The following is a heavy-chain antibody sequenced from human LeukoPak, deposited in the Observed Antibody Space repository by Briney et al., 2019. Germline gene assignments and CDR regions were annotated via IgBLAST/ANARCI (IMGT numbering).Heavy chain of an antibody. J-gene: IGHJ5*02. V-gene: IGHV4-34*01. Sequence: SETLSLTCAVYGGSFSGYYWSWIRQPPGKGLEWIGEINHSGSTNYNPSLKSRVTISVDTSKNQFSLKLSSVTAADTAVYYCARHMYSSSRSLISWFDPWGQGTLVTVSS. CDR2: INHSGST. D-gene: IGHD6-13*01. CDR3: ARHMYSSSRSLISWFDP. CDR1: GGSFSGYY.